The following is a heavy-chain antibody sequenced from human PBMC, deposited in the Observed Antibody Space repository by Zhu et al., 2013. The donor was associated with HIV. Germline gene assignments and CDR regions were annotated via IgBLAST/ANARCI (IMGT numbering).Heavy chain of an antibody. CDR1: GFTFSRYW. V-gene: IGHV3-7*01. D-gene: IGHD3-10*01. CDR3: VRAGNFGSGRPTDAFDI. J-gene: IGHJ3*02. CDR2: IRQDGSDK. Sequence: EVQLVESGGDLVQPGGSLRLSCAASGFTFSRYWMNWVRQAPGKGLEWVAHIRQDGSDKYYVDSVKGRFTISRDNTQNSLYLQMNSLRADDTAMYYCVRAGNFGSGRPTDAFDIWGQGTVVTVSS.